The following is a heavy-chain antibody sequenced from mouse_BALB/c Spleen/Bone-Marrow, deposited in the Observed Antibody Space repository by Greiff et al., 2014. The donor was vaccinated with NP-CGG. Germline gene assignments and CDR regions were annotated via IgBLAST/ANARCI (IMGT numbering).Heavy chain of an antibody. J-gene: IGHJ3*01. CDR3: AGRLNWDWFAY. Sequence: VQLQQSGAELAKPGASVKMSCKASGYTFTSYWMHWVKQRPGQGLEWIGYINPSTGYTDYNQKFKDKATLTADKSSSTAYMQPSSLTSEDSAVYYCAGRLNWDWFAYWGQGTLVTVSA. CDR1: GYTFTSYW. CDR2: INPSTGYT. D-gene: IGHD4-1*01. V-gene: IGHV1-7*01.